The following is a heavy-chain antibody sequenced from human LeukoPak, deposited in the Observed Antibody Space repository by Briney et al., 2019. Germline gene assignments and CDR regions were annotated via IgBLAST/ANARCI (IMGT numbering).Heavy chain of an antibody. J-gene: IGHJ3*02. CDR1: GGSISGSSYY. V-gene: IGHV4-39*01. CDR3: ARRRVEMATIGPNDAFDI. D-gene: IGHD5-24*01. CDR2: IYYSGST. Sequence: SETLSLTCTVSGGSISGSSYYWGWIRQPPGKGLEWIGSIYYSGSTYYNPSLKSRVTISVDTSKNQFSLKLSSVTAADTAVYYCARRRVEMATIGPNDAFDIWGQGTMVTVSS.